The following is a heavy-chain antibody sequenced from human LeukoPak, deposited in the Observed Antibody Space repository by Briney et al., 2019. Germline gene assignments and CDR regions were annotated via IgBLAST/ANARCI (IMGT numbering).Heavy chain of an antibody. J-gene: IGHJ4*02. V-gene: IGHV1-24*01. Sequence: ASVKVSCKVSGCTLTELSMHWVRQAPGKGLEWMGGFDPEDGETIYAQKFQGRVTMTEDTSTDTAYMELSSLRSEDTAVYYCATGRIMITFGGVIVIPPLGYWGQGTLVTVSS. CDR1: GCTLTELS. CDR3: ATGRIMITFGGVIVIPPLGY. D-gene: IGHD3-16*02. CDR2: FDPEDGET.